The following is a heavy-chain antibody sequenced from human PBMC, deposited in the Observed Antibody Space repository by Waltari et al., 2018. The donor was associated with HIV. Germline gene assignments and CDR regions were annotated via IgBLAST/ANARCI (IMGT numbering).Heavy chain of an antibody. CDR3: ARPLKRGGSYSVFDY. V-gene: IGHV1-2*06. Sequence: QVQLVQSGAEVKKPGASVKVSCKASGYTFTGYYMNWVRQAPGQGLEWMGRINPNSGGTNYAQKFQGRVTMTRDTSISTAYMELSRLRSDDTAVYYCARPLKRGGSYSVFDYWGQGTLVTVSS. D-gene: IGHD1-26*01. J-gene: IGHJ4*02. CDR1: GYTFTGYY. CDR2: INPNSGGT.